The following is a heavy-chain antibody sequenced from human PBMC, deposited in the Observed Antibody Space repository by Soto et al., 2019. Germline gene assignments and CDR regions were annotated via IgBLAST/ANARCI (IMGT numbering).Heavy chain of an antibody. CDR1: GFTFRNSW. D-gene: IGHD1-26*01. CDR2: INPDGTHI. V-gene: IGHV3-7*05. CDR3: ARDPSWGALDY. J-gene: IGHJ4*02. Sequence: VGSLRLSCAASGFTFRNSWMTWVRQVPGKGLERVAVINPDGTHIRYVDSVKGRFAISRDNAMESVHLQMNSLRAEDTAIYFCARDPSWGALDYWGQGALVTVSS.